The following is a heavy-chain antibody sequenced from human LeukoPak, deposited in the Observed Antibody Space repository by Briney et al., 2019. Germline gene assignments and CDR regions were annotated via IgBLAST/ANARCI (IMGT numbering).Heavy chain of an antibody. CDR1: GYTFTGYY. CDR2: INPNSGGT. Sequence: GASVKVSCKASGYTFTGYYMHWVRQAPGQELGWMGWINPNSGGTNYAQKFQGRVTMTRDTSISTAYMELSRLRSDDTAVYYCARVRRIAVAGTGMDYWGQGTLVTVSS. V-gene: IGHV1-2*02. CDR3: ARVRRIAVAGTGMDY. D-gene: IGHD6-19*01. J-gene: IGHJ4*02.